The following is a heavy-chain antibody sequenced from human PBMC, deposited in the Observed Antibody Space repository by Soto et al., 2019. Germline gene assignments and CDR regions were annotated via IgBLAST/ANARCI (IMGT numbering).Heavy chain of an antibody. CDR1: GFTFSDYY. V-gene: IGHV3-11*01. CDR2: ISSSGSTI. Sequence: PGGSLRLSCAASGFTFSDYYMSWIRQAPGKGLEWVSYISSSGSTIYYADSVKGRFTISRDNAKNSLYLQMNSLRAEDTAVYYWARRYCSGGSCQIDYWGQGTLVTVSS. CDR3: ARRYCSGGSCQIDY. J-gene: IGHJ4*02. D-gene: IGHD2-15*01.